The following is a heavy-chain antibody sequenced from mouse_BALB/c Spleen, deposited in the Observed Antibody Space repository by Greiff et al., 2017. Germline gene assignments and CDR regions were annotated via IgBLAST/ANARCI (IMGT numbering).Heavy chain of an antibody. CDR2: ISSGSSTI. V-gene: IGHV5-17*02. Sequence: EVKLMESGGGLVQPGGSRKLSCAASGFTFSSFGMHWVRQAPEKGLEWVAYISSGSSTIYYADTVKGRFTISRDNPKNTLFLQMTSLRSEDTAMYYCAREGYGTYAMDYWGQGTSVPVSS. CDR1: GFTFSSFG. J-gene: IGHJ4*01. D-gene: IGHD2-1*01. CDR3: AREGYGTYAMDY.